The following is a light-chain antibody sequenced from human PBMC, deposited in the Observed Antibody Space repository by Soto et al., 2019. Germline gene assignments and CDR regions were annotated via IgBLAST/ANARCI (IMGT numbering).Light chain of an antibody. CDR2: GAS. Sequence: EIVMTQSPATLSVSPGERATLSCRASQSVSSNLAWYQQKPGQAPRLLIYGASTRATGIPARFSGSGSGTEFTHTISSLQSEDFAVYYCQQYNNWPPGLTFGGGTKVEIK. CDR1: QSVSSN. V-gene: IGKV3D-15*01. J-gene: IGKJ4*01. CDR3: QQYNNWPPGLT.